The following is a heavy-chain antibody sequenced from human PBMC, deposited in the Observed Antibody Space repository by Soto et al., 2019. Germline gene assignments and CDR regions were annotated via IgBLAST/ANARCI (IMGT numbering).Heavy chain of an antibody. CDR2: IYYSGST. J-gene: IGHJ3*02. Sequence: SETLSLTCTVSGGSISSSSYYWGWIRQPPGKGLEWIGSIYYSGSTYYNPSLKSRVTISVDTSKNQFSLKLSSVTAADTAVYYCARRDIVVVPAAPEADAFDIWGQGTMVTVSS. CDR3: ARRDIVVVPAAPEADAFDI. D-gene: IGHD2-2*01. V-gene: IGHV4-39*01. CDR1: GGSISSSSYY.